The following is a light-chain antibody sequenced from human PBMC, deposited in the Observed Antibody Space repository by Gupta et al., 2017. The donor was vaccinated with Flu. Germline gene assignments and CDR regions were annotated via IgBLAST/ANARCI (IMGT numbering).Light chain of an antibody. CDR3: QQRSNWLWT. CDR1: SCLAYKDVNTY. V-gene: IGKV2-30*01. Sequence: TPVPPAPISCGSTSCLAYKDVNTYLNWYQQKPGQSPRLLIYKASNRASGVPDRFSGSGSGTIFTLTISSVEPEDVGIYYCQQRSNWLWTFGQGTKVEIK. CDR2: KAS. J-gene: IGKJ1*01.